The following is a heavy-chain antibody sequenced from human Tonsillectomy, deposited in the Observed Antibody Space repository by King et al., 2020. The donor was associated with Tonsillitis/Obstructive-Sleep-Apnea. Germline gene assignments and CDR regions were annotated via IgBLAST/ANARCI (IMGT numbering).Heavy chain of an antibody. D-gene: IGHD3-10*01. CDR3: ARDRPYGSGSYYKAFDI. Sequence: QLVQSGAEVKKPGASVKVSCKASGYTFTSYYMHWVRQAPGQWLEWMGIINPSGGSTSYAQKFQGRVTMTRDTSTSTVYMELSSLRSEDTAVYYCARDRPYGSGSYYKAFDIWGQGTMVTVSS. CDR1: GYTFTSYY. CDR2: INPSGGST. J-gene: IGHJ3*02. V-gene: IGHV1-46*01.